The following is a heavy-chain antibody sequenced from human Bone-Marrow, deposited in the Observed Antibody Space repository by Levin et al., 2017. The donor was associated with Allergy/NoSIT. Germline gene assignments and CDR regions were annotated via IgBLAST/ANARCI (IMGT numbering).Heavy chain of an antibody. V-gene: IGHV3-30-3*01. CDR1: GFTFSSYA. Sequence: GGSLRLSCAASGFTFSSYAMHWVRQAPGKGLEWVAVISYDGSNKYYADSVKGRFTISRDNSKNTLYLQMNSLRAEDTAVYYCARDSGSYGSFDYWGQGTLVTVSS. CDR2: ISYDGSNK. CDR3: ARDSGSYGSFDY. J-gene: IGHJ4*02. D-gene: IGHD1-26*01.